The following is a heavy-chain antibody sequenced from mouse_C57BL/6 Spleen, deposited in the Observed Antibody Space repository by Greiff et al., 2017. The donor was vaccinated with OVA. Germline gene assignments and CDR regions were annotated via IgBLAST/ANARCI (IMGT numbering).Heavy chain of an antibody. V-gene: IGHV3-6*01. CDR2: ISYDGSN. CDR1: GYSITSGYY. D-gene: IGHD4-1*01. Sequence: DVKLQESGPGLVKPSQSLSLTCSVTGYSITSGYYWNWIRQFPGNKLEWMGYISYDGSNNYNPSLKNRISITRDTSKNQFFLKLNSVTTEDTATYYCARDQVGLDYWGQGTTLTVSS. J-gene: IGHJ2*01. CDR3: ARDQVGLDY.